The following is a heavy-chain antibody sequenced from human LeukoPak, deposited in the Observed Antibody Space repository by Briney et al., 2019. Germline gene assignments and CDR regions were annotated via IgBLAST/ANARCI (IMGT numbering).Heavy chain of an antibody. CDR3: ARDRGSQDY. Sequence: PGGSLRLSCAASGFTFSTFWMSWVRQAPGKGLEWVANIKQDGSEKYYVDSVKGRFTISRDNAKNSLYLQMNSLRAEDTAVYHCARDRGSQDYWGQGTLVTVSS. V-gene: IGHV3-7*05. J-gene: IGHJ4*02. CDR2: IKQDGSEK. D-gene: IGHD3-10*01. CDR1: GFTFSTFW.